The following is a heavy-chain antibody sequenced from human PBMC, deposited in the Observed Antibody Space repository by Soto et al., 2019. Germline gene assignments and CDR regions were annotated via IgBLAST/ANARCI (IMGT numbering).Heavy chain of an antibody. CDR2: ISSSSSYI. J-gene: IGHJ6*02. CDR1: GFTFSSYS. Sequence: GGSLRLSRAASGFTFSSYSMNWVRQAPGKGLEWVSSISSSSSYIYYADSVKGRFTISRDNAKNSLYLQMNSLRAEDTAVYYCARDRGSIDIVVVPASIPYYYYGMDVWGQGTTVTVSS. D-gene: IGHD2-2*02. CDR3: ARDRGSIDIVVVPASIPYYYYGMDV. V-gene: IGHV3-21*01.